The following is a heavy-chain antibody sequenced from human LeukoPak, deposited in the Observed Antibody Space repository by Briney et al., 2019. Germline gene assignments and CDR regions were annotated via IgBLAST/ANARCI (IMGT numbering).Heavy chain of an antibody. V-gene: IGHV4-39*07. D-gene: IGHD4-11*01. CDR1: GASISSTTYS. CDR2: MYYNWST. J-gene: IGHJ4*02. CDR3: ARESRDDNNNYRPLDY. Sequence: SETLSITYTVSGASISSTTYSWGWIRQPPGKGLEWIGTMYYNWSTYNTPSRKSRGTISGDTSKNQFSLKLSSVTAADRAVDYCARESRDDNNNYRPLDYWGREPWSPSPQ.